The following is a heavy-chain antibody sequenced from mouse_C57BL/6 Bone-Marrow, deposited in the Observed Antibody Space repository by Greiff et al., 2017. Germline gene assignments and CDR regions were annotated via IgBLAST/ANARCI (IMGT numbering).Heavy chain of an antibody. Sequence: EVHLVESGAELVRPGASVKLSCTASGFNIKDDYMHWVKQRPEQGLEWIGWIDPENGDTEYASKFQGKATITADTSSNTAYLQLSSLTSEDTAVYYCTTRLGYAMDYWGQGTSVTVSS. CDR2: IDPENGDT. D-gene: IGHD2-14*01. V-gene: IGHV14-4*01. CDR3: TTRLGYAMDY. J-gene: IGHJ4*01. CDR1: GFNIKDDY.